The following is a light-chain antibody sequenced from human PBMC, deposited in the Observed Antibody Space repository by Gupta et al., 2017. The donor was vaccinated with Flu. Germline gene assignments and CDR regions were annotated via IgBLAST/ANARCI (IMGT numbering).Light chain of an antibody. CDR2: DVS. CDR3: SSYTSSSTYV. CDR1: SSDVGSYNR. J-gene: IGLJ1*01. Sequence: QSALPQPPSVSGSPGQSVTISCTGTSSDVGSYNRVSWYQQPPGTAPKLMIYDVSNRPSGVPDRFSGSKSGNTASLTISGLQADDEADYYCSSYTSSSTYVFGTGTKVTVL. V-gene: IGLV2-18*02.